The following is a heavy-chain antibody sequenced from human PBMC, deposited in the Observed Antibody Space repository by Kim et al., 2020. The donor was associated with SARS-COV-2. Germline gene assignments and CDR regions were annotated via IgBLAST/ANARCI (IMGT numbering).Heavy chain of an antibody. J-gene: IGHJ6*02. V-gene: IGHV3-30-3*01. D-gene: IGHD3-3*01. Sequence: GGSLRLSCAASGFTFSSYAMHWVRQAPGKGLEWVAVISYDGSNKYYADSVKGRFTISRDNSKNTLYLQMNSLRAEDTAVYYCARENWGDQLEWLLLVYYYYGMDVWGQGTTVTVSS. CDR3: ARENWGDQLEWLLLVYYYYGMDV. CDR1: GFTFSSYA. CDR2: ISYDGSNK.